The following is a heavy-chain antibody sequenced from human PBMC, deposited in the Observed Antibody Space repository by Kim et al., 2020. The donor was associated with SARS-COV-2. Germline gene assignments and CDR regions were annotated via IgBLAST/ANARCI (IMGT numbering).Heavy chain of an antibody. J-gene: IGHJ3*01. D-gene: IGHD2-8*01. Sequence: SETLSLTCTVSGASITTRNFYWDWIRQPPGKGLEWIGTISFGGSTYYNPSHKSRATIYADTSKNQFSLTLTSVTAADTTLFFCARHEGGRGVFDVWGRGALVIVSS. V-gene: IGHV4-39*01. CDR3: ARHEGGRGVFDV. CDR2: ISFGGST. CDR1: GASITTRNFY.